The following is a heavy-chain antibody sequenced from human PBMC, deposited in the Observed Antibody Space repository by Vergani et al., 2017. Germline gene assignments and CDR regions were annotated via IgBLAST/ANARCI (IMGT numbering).Heavy chain of an antibody. J-gene: IGHJ4*02. D-gene: IGHD3-10*01. CDR3: ARARWFGESYYFDY. CDR2: INHSGST. V-gene: IGHV4-34*01. Sequence: QVQLQQWGAGLLKPSETLSLTCAVYGGSFSGYYWSWIRQPPGKGLEWIGEINHSGSTNYNPSLKSRVTISVDTSKNQFSLKLSSVTAADTAVYYCARARWFGESYYFDYWGQGTLVTVSS. CDR1: GGSFSGYY.